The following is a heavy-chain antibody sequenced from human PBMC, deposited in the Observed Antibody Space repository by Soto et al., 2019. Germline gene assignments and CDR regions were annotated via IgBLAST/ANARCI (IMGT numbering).Heavy chain of an antibody. J-gene: IGHJ1*01. CDR1: GGSISSDDYY. CDR3: ARDLDGLHDDNSGPYPRPG. Sequence: PSETLSLTCTVSGGSISSDDYYWSWIRQAPGRGLEWIGYIHSSGSIYYNPSLKSQAKMSIDTARNQFSLKVSSVTVADTVVYYCARDLDGLHDDNSGPYPRPGWGQGTLVTVSS. CDR2: IHSSGSI. D-gene: IGHD3-22*01. V-gene: IGHV4-30-4*01.